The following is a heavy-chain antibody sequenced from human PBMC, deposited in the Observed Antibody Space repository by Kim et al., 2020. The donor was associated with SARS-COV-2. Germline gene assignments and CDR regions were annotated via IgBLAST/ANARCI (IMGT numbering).Heavy chain of an antibody. CDR1: GFTFSSYG. CDR2: ISYDGSDK. D-gene: IGHD3-22*01. CDR3: ANAYDSSGYLN. Sequence: GGSLRLSCAASGFTFSSYGMHWVRQAPGKGLEWVALISYDGSDKYYADSVKGRFTISSDNSKNTLYLQMNSLRAEDTAVYYCANAYDSSGYLNWGQGTLVTVSS. J-gene: IGHJ4*02. V-gene: IGHV3-30*18.